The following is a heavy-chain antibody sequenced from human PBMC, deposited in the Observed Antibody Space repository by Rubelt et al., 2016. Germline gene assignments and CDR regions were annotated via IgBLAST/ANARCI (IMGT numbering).Heavy chain of an antibody. CDR2: MNPNSGNT. J-gene: IGHJ4*02. Sequence: VQLVQSGAEVKKPGASVKVSCKASGYTFTSYDINWVRQATGQGLEWMGWMNPNSGNTGYAQKFQGRVTMTRNTSISTAYMELSSLRSEDTAVYYCAREGGTGLHQFSSYFDYWGQGTLVTVSS. CDR3: AREGGTGLHQFSSYFDY. CDR1: GYTFTSYD. V-gene: IGHV1-8*01. D-gene: IGHD1-1*01.